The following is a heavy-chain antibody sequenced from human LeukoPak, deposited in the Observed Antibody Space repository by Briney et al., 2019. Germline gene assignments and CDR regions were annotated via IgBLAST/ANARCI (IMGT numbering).Heavy chain of an antibody. D-gene: IGHD2-15*01. CDR3: ARDRGGTFGI. J-gene: IGHJ4*02. Sequence: PGGSLRLSCAASGFTVSSNYMSWVRQAPGKGLEWVSVIYTGGSTYYVDSVKGRFTISRDNSKNTLFLQMSSLRGEDTAVYFCARDRGGTFGIWGQGTLVTVSS. CDR2: IYTGGST. CDR1: GFTVSSNY. V-gene: IGHV3-53*01.